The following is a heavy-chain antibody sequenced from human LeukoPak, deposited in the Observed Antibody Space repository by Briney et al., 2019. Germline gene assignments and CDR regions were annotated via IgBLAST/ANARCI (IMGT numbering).Heavy chain of an antibody. CDR1: GGSISSSNW. J-gene: IGHJ5*02. D-gene: IGHD3-10*01. CDR3: ARAGSYYGSGDNWFDP. V-gene: IGHV4-4*02. Sequence: TSETLSLTCTVSGGSISSSNWWSWVRQPPGQGLEWIGEIYHSGSTNYNPSLKSRVTISVDKSKNQFSLKLSSVTAADTAVYYCARAGSYYGSGDNWFDPWGQGTLVTVSS. CDR2: IYHSGST.